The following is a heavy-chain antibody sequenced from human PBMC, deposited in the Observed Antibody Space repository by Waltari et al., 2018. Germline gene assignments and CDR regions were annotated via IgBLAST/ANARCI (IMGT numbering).Heavy chain of an antibody. D-gene: IGHD3-22*01. J-gene: IGHJ4*02. CDR2: IYWNDDK. CDR1: GFSLSTSGVG. CDR3: AHSSYYYYDSSGYYFDY. V-gene: IGHV2-5*01. Sequence: QITLKESGPTLVKPTQTLTLTCTFSGFSLSTSGVGVGWIRQPPGKALEWLALIYWNDDKRYSPSLKSRLTITKDTSKNQVVLTMTNMDPVDTATYYCAHSSYYYYDSSGYYFDYWGQGTLVTVSS.